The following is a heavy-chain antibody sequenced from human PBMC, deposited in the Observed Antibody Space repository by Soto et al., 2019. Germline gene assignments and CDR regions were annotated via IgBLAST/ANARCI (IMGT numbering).Heavy chain of an antibody. V-gene: IGHV3-23*01. Sequence: EVQLLESGGGLLQPGGSLRLSCAASGSTFSKYAMSWVRQAPGKGLEWVSAISGSGGSTYYADSVKGRFTISRDNSKNTLYLQMSSLRAEDTAVYYCAKYYDYYYGMDVWGQGTTVTVSS. CDR1: GSTFSKYA. J-gene: IGHJ6*02. CDR3: AKYYDYYYGMDV. CDR2: ISGSGGST.